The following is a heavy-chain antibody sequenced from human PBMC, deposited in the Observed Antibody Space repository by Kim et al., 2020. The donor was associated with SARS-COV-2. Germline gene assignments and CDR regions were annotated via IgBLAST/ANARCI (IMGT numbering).Heavy chain of an antibody. CDR2: ISSSSSYI. CDR1: GFTFSSYS. D-gene: IGHD1-26*01. Sequence: GGSLRLSCAASGFTFSSYSMNWVRQAPGKGLEWVSSISSSSSYIYYADSVKGRFTISRDNAKNSLYLQMNSLRAEDTAVYYCARDRVGATTGVNWFDPWGQGTLVTVSS. J-gene: IGHJ5*02. CDR3: ARDRVGATTGVNWFDP. V-gene: IGHV3-21*01.